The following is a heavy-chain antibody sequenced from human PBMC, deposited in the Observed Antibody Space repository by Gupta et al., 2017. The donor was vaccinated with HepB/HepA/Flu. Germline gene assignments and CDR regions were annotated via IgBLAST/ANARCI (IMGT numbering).Heavy chain of an antibody. CDR1: GFPFDDYA. D-gene: IGHD2-15*01. Sequence: EVQLVESGGGLVQPGRSLRLSCAASGFPFDDYAMPWVRQAPGKGLEWVSGISWNSGSIGYADAVKGRFTISRDNAKNSLYLQMNSLRAEDTALYYCAKGTGRIFPIGGDYWGQGTLVTVSS. V-gene: IGHV3-9*01. CDR2: ISWNSGSI. CDR3: AKGTGRIFPIGGDY. J-gene: IGHJ4*02.